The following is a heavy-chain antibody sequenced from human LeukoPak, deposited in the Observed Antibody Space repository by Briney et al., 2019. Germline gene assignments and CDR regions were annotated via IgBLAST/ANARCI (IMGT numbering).Heavy chain of an antibody. D-gene: IGHD5-12*01. CDR2: TYFRSKWYN. CDR3: ARGGIVATAPFDY. J-gene: IGHJ4*02. CDR1: GDSVSSISAA. Sequence: SQTLSLTCAISGDSVSSISAAWNWIRQSPSRGLEWLGRTYFRSKWYNDYALSVKSRIIFKPDTSKNQFSLQLSSVTPEDTAVYYCARGGIVATAPFDYWGQGTLVTVSS. V-gene: IGHV6-1*01.